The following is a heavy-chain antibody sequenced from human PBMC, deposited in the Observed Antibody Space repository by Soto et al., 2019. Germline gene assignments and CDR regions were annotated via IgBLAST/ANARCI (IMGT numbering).Heavy chain of an antibody. V-gene: IGHV4-31*03. D-gene: IGHD3-10*01. Sequence: SETLSLTCTVSGGSISSGAYYWSWIRQHPGKGLEWIGYIYYNGNTYYNPSLKSRLTISVDTSKNQFSLKLSSVTAADTAVYYCARDRMIRGVREAFDIWGQGTMVTVSS. CDR1: GGSISSGAYY. J-gene: IGHJ3*02. CDR3: ARDRMIRGVREAFDI. CDR2: IYYNGNT.